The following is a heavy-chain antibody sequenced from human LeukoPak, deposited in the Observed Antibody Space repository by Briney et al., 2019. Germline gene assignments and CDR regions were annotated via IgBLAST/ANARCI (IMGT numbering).Heavy chain of an antibody. CDR2: ISAYNGNT. V-gene: IGHV1-18*01. D-gene: IGHD3-22*01. Sequence: GASVKVSCKASGYTFTSYGISWVRQAPGQGLEWMGWISAYNGNTNYAQKLQGRVTMTTDTSTSTAYMELRSLRSDDTAVYYCARDLGRFFGTMIVVVNSGFDYWGQGTLVTVSS. J-gene: IGHJ4*02. CDR3: ARDLGRFFGTMIVVVNSGFDY. CDR1: GYTFTSYG.